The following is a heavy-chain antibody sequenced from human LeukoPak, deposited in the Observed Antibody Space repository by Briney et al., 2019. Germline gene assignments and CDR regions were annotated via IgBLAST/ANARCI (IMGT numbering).Heavy chain of an antibody. Sequence: GGSLRLSCAASGFTFSGSAMHWVRQASGKGLEWVGRIRSKANSYATAYAASVKGRFTISRDDSKNTAYLQTNSLKTEDTAVYYCTSSSAITMVQGVTKHQPGGWGQGTLVTVSS. D-gene: IGHD3-10*01. J-gene: IGHJ4*02. CDR3: TSSSAITMVQGVTKHQPGG. CDR2: IRSKANSYAT. V-gene: IGHV3-73*01. CDR1: GFTFSGSA.